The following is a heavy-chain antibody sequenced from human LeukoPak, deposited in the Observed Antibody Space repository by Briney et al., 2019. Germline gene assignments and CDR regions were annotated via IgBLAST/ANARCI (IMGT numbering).Heavy chain of an antibody. D-gene: IGHD3-10*01. V-gene: IGHV3-30*18. Sequence: PGGSLRLSCAASGFPFSTYGMHWVRQAPGKGLEWVAVLSYDGSNQHHADSVKGRFIISRDNSKNTLYLQMNSLRPEDTAVYYCAKDRGFGVFFQYYFDYWGQGTLVTVSS. CDR2: LSYDGSNQ. CDR1: GFPFSTYG. J-gene: IGHJ4*02. CDR3: AKDRGFGVFFQYYFDY.